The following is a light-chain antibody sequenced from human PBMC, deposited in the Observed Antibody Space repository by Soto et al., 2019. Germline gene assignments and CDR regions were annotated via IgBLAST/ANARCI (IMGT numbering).Light chain of an antibody. Sequence: QSALTQPASVSGSPGQSITISCTGTSRDIGTYNYVSWYQQHPGEAPKLMIYDVSNRPSGVSNRFSGSKSDNTASLTISGLQAEDGADYYCSSYTGSSSVVFGGGTQLTVL. J-gene: IGLJ2*01. CDR1: SRDIGTYNY. CDR3: SSYTGSSSVV. CDR2: DVS. V-gene: IGLV2-14*01.